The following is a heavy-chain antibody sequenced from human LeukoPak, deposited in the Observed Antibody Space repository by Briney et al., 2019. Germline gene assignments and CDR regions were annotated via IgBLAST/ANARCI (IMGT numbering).Heavy chain of an antibody. V-gene: IGHV3-7*04. D-gene: IGHD3-10*01. CDR3: ARGGSLWFGESRFGY. Sequence: GGSLRLSCAASGFTLSTYWMNWVRQAPGKGLEWVANIKEDGSEKYYVDSVKGRFTISRDNAKNSLYLQMNSLRAEDTAVYYCARGGSLWFGESRFGYWGQGILVTVSS. CDR1: GFTLSTYW. J-gene: IGHJ4*02. CDR2: IKEDGSEK.